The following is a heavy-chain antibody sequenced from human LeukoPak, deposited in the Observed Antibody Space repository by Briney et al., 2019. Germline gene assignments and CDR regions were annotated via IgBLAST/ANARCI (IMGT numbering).Heavy chain of an antibody. CDR3: AREVGATSGFDY. V-gene: IGHV4-61*02. CDR2: IYTSGST. CDR1: GGSISSGSYY. D-gene: IGHD1-26*01. J-gene: IGHJ4*02. Sequence: SQTLSLTCTVSGGSISSGSYYWSWIRQPAGKGLEWIGRIYTSGSTNYNPSLKSRVTISVDTSKNQFSLKLSSATAADTAVYYCAREVGATSGFDYWGQGTLVTVSS.